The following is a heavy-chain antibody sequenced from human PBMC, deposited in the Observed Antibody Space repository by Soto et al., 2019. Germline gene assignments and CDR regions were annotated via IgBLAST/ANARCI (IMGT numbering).Heavy chain of an antibody. V-gene: IGHV3-23*01. CDR2: ISGSGGST. J-gene: IGHJ6*02. Sequence: SLRLSCAASGFTFSSYAMSWVRQAPGKGLEWVSAISGSGGSTYYADSVKGRFTISRDNSKNTLYLQMNSLRAEDTAVYYCAKDVLRGAVARNLYGMDVWGQGTTVTVSS. CDR1: GFTFSSYA. CDR3: AKDVLRGAVARNLYGMDV. D-gene: IGHD6-19*01.